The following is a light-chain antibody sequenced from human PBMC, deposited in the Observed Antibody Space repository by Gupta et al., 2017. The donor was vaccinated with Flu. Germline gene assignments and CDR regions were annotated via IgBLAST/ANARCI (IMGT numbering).Light chain of an antibody. Sequence: SLGERATISCKSSQSVLYSSSNKNYLAWYQQKPGQPPKLLIYWASTRESGVPDRFSGSGSGTDFTLTISSLQAEDVAVYYCQQYSSTPRTFGQGTKVEIK. V-gene: IGKV4-1*01. CDR1: QSVLYSSSNKNY. CDR3: QQYSSTPRT. J-gene: IGKJ1*01. CDR2: WAS.